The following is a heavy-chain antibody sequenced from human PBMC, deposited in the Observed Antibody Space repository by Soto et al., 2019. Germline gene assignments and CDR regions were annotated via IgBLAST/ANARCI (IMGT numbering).Heavy chain of an antibody. CDR1: GGTFSSYA. Sequence: GASVKVSCKASGGTFSSYAISWVRQAPGQGLEWMGGIIPIFGTANYAQKFQGRVTITADESTSTAYMELSSLRSEDTAVYHCASPKRTFFEWPPNIWGQGTMVTVSS. CDR2: IIPIFGTA. D-gene: IGHD3-3*01. CDR3: ASPKRTFFEWPPNI. J-gene: IGHJ3*02. V-gene: IGHV1-69*13.